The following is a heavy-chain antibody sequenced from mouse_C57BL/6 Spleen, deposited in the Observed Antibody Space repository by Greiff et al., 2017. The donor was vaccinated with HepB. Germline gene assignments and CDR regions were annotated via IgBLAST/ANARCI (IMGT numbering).Heavy chain of an antibody. CDR2: IDPSDSYT. CDR1: GYTFTSYW. V-gene: IGHV1-50*01. CDR3: ARELGRGWYFDV. J-gene: IGHJ1*03. Sequence: VQLQQSGAELVKPGASVKLSCKASGYTFTSYWMQWVKQRPGQGLEWIGEIDPSDSYTNYNQKFKGKATLTVDTSSSTAYMQLSSLTSEDSAVYYCARELGRGWYFDVWGTGTTVTVSS. D-gene: IGHD4-1*01.